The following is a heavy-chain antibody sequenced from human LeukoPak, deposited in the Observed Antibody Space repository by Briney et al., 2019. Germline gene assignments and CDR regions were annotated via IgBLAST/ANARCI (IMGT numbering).Heavy chain of an antibody. CDR2: MSSSDDGR. V-gene: IGHV3-23*01. Sequence: GGSLRLSCATSGFSFSSYAMSWVRQAPGKGLEWVSAMSSSDDGRYYAASVRGRFTISRDTSRSTLYLQMNSLRAEDTAVYYCAREGSSNGFYYFDFWGQGTLVTVSS. J-gene: IGHJ4*02. D-gene: IGHD5-18*01. CDR3: AREGSSNGFYYFDF. CDR1: GFSFSSYA.